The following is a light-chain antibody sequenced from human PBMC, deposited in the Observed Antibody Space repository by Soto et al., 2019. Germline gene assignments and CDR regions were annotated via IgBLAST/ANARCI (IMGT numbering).Light chain of an antibody. Sequence: QAVVAQPPSASGTPGQRVTISCSGGSSNIGGEAESWYQQFPGTAPKLLIFDTTQRPSGVPDRFSGSKSGTSASLAISGLQSEDEAEYYCAAWDDSLNGPVFGGGTKLTVL. CDR3: AAWDDSLNGPV. V-gene: IGLV1-44*01. J-gene: IGLJ3*02. CDR2: DTT. CDR1: SSNIGGEA.